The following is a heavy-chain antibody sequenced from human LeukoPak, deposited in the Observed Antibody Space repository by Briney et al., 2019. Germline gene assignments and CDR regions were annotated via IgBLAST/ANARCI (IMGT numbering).Heavy chain of an antibody. Sequence: GGSLRLSCAASGFTFDDYAMHWVRQAPGKGLEWVSGISWNSGSIGYADSVKGRFTISRDNAKNSLYLQMNSLRAEDTALYYCAKDIPRRTGPTGFFDYWGQGTLVTVSS. V-gene: IGHV3-9*01. J-gene: IGHJ4*02. CDR1: GFTFDDYA. D-gene: IGHD1-1*01. CDR3: AKDIPRRTGPTGFFDY. CDR2: ISWNSGSI.